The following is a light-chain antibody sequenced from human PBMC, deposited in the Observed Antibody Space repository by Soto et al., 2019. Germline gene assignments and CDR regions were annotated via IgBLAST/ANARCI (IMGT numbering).Light chain of an antibody. CDR1: HSVSSN. V-gene: IGKV3-15*01. J-gene: IGKJ4*01. CDR3: QQYNTWPPFT. Sequence: EIVMTQSPATLSVSPGERATLSCRASHSVSSNLAWYQQKPGQAPRLLIYGASTRATGIPARFSGSGSGTEFTLTITSLQSEDFAVYYCQQYNTWPPFTCGGGTKVEI. CDR2: GAS.